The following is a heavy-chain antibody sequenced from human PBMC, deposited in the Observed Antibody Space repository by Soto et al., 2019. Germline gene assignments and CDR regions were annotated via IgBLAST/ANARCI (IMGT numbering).Heavy chain of an antibody. D-gene: IGHD4-17*01. Sequence: PGGSLRLSGAASGFTFRSYGIHWVRQAPGKGLEWVAVIWYDGSNKYYADSVKGRFTISRDNSKNTLYLQMNSLRAEDTAVYYCAREGPTTVTTCNWFDPWGQGTLVTVSS. V-gene: IGHV3-33*01. CDR3: AREGPTTVTTCNWFDP. J-gene: IGHJ5*02. CDR1: GFTFRSYG. CDR2: IWYDGSNK.